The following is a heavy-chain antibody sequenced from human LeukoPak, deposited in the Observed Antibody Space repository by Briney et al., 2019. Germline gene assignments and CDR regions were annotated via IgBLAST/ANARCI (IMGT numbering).Heavy chain of an antibody. CDR3: AREYSSSWYGSWFDP. CDR2: ISSSSSYT. CDR1: GFTFSDYY. V-gene: IGHV3-11*05. J-gene: IGHJ5*02. D-gene: IGHD6-13*01. Sequence: GGSLILSCAASGFTFSDYYMSWIRQAPGKRLEWVSYISSSSSYTNYADSVKGRFTISRDNAKNSLYLQMNSLRAEDTAVYYCAREYSSSWYGSWFDPWGQGTLVTVSS.